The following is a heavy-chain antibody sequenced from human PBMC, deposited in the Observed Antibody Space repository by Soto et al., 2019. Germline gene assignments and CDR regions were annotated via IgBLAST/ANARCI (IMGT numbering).Heavy chain of an antibody. J-gene: IGHJ6*03. V-gene: IGHV3-9*01. CDR2: ISWNSGSI. CDR3: AKDNSDNCSGGSCYLPYYYYMDV. D-gene: IGHD2-15*01. Sequence: GGSLRLSCAASGFTFDDYAMHWVRQAPGKGLEWVSGISWNSGSIGYADSVKGRFTISRDNAKNSLYLQMNSLRAEDTALYYCAKDNSDNCSGGSCYLPYYYYMDVWGKGTTVTVSS. CDR1: GFTFDDYA.